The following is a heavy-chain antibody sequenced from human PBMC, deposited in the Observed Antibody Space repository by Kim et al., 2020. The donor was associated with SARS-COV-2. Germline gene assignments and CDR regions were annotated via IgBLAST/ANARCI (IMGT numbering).Heavy chain of an antibody. CDR2: INPGGAVT. Sequence: GGSLRLSCAASGFTFSSYAMTWVRQAPGKGLEWVSAINPGGAVTYYADSVKGRFTISRDDSKNTLYLQMNSLRAEDTAVYYCAKYLDPRFDPWGQGALVT. D-gene: IGHD3-9*01. V-gene: IGHV3-23*01. CDR3: AKYLDPRFDP. CDR1: GFTFSSYA. J-gene: IGHJ5*02.